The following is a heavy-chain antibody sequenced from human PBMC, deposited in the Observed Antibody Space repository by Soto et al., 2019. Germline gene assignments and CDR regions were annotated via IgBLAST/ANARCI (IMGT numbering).Heavy chain of an antibody. CDR3: ARDRLTGNYYYGMYV. Sequence: EVQLVESGGGLVKPGGSLRLSCAASGFTFSSYSMNWVRQAPGKGLEWVSSISSSSSYIYYADSVKGRFTISRDNAKNSLYLQMNSLRAEDTAVYYCARDRLTGNYYYGMYVWGQGTTVTVSS. V-gene: IGHV3-21*01. CDR2: ISSSSSYI. J-gene: IGHJ6*02. CDR1: GFTFSSYS. D-gene: IGHD7-27*01.